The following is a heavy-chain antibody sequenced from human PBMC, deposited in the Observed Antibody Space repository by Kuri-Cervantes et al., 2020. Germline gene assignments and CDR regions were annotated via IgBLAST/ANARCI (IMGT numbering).Heavy chain of an antibody. Sequence: ASVKVSCKASGYTFTSYDINWGRQATGQGLEWMGWINPNSGGTNYAQKFQGRVTMTRDTSISTAYMELRSLRSDDTAVYYCAREDVELLPFDYWGQGTLVTVAS. CDR1: GYTFTSYD. J-gene: IGHJ4*02. CDR3: AREDVELLPFDY. V-gene: IGHV1-2*02. D-gene: IGHD1-26*01. CDR2: INPNSGGT.